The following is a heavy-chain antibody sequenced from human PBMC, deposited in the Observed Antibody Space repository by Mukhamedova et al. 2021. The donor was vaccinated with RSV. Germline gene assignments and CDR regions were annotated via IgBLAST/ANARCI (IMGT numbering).Heavy chain of an antibody. V-gene: IGHV3-23*01. CDR3: AKAGIGGATTGYFDY. J-gene: IGHJ4*02. D-gene: IGHD1-26*01. CDR2: ISGSGGST. Sequence: WVRQAPGKGLEWVSAISGSGGSTYYADSVKGRFTISRDNSKNTLYLQMNSLRAEDTAVYYCAKAGIGGATTGYFDYWGQGTLVTV.